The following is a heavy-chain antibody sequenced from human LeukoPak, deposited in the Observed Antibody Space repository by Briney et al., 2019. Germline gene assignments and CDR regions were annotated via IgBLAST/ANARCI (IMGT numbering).Heavy chain of an antibody. CDR3: ARLKFYDSTGYSPGYYMDV. D-gene: IGHD3-22*01. CDR1: GGAIISYY. CDR2: IYPTGNT. V-gene: IGHV4-4*07. Sequence: SETLSLTCSVSGGAIISYYWCWIRQPAGKGPQWIGRIYPTGNTDYNPSLKTRVTMSTDLSKKQFSLRLRSVTAADTAVYYCARLKFYDSTGYSPGYYMDVWGKGTAVTVSS. J-gene: IGHJ6*03.